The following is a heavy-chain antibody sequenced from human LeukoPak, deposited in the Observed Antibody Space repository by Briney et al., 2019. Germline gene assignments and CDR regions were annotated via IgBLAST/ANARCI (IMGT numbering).Heavy chain of an antibody. Sequence: GESLKISCKGSGYSFTNYWIGWVRQMPGKGLEWMGIIFPDDSHTRYSPSFQGQVTISADKSISTVYLQWSSLKASDTAMYYCARPRSRSNWNSGHWGQGTLVTVSS. V-gene: IGHV5-51*01. D-gene: IGHD1-1*01. CDR2: IFPDDSHT. CDR3: ARPRSRSNWNSGH. CDR1: GYSFTNYW. J-gene: IGHJ4*02.